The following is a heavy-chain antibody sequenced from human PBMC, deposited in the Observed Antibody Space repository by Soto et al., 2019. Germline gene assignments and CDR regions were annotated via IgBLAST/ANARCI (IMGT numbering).Heavy chain of an antibody. CDR2: IHYSGSV. Sequence: PSETLSLTCTVSGGSVSSGSYYWSWIRQPPGKGLEWIGYIHYSGSVHYNPSLQSRLTMSVDTSKNLFSLKLSSVTAADTAVYFCAREDDGGDRDYYGLDVWGQGTTVTVSS. CDR3: AREDDGGDRDYYGLDV. CDR1: GGSVSSGSYY. D-gene: IGHD2-21*02. J-gene: IGHJ6*02. V-gene: IGHV4-61*01.